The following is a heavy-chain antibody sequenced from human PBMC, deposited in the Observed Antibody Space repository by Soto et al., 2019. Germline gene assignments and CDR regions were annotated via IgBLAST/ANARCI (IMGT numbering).Heavy chain of an antibody. CDR1: GFTFSSYG. Sequence: QVQLVESGGGVVQPGRSLRLSCAAAGFTFSSYGMHWVRQAPGKGLEWVAVISYDGSNKYYADSVKGRFTTSRDNSKNTLYLQITSLRAEDTAVYYCAKDLLRPSDPCGQGTLVTVSS. CDR3: AKDLLRPSDP. D-gene: IGHD3-3*01. V-gene: IGHV3-30*18. CDR2: ISYDGSNK. J-gene: IGHJ5*02.